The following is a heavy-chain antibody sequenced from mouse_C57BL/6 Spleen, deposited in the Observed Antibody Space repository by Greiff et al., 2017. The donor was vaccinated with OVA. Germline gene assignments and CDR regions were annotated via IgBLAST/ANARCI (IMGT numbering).Heavy chain of an antibody. V-gene: IGHV1-52*01. Sequence: VQLQQPGAELVRPGSSVKLSCKASGYTFTSYWMHWVKQRPIQGLEWIGNIDPSDSETHYNQKFKDKATLTVDKSSSTAYMQLSSLTSEDSAVYYCAVDYYGKSGFDYWGQGTTLTVSS. CDR2: IDPSDSET. D-gene: IGHD2-1*01. CDR1: GYTFTSYW. J-gene: IGHJ2*01. CDR3: AVDYYGKSGFDY.